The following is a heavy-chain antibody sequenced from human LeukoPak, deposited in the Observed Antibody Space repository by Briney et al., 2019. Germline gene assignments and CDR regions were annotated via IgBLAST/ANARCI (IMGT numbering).Heavy chain of an antibody. Sequence: ASVKVSCKASGYTFTSYGISWVRQAPGQGLEWMGWISPYNGNTNYAQKFQDRVLMTTDTSTSTAYMELRSLRYDDTAVYYCARRGINFAVSGHWFDPWGQGTLVTVSS. CDR2: ISPYNGNT. J-gene: IGHJ5*02. CDR1: GYTFTSYG. CDR3: ARRGINFAVSGHWFDP. V-gene: IGHV1-18*01. D-gene: IGHD3-3*01.